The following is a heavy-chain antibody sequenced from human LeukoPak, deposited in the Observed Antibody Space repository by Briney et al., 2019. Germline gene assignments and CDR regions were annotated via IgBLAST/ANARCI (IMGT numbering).Heavy chain of an antibody. Sequence: PSETLSLTCAVSGGSISSNNWWGWVRQPPGKGLEWIGEIYHSGSPNYNPSLKSRVTISVDKARNHFSLNLSSVTAADTAVYYCARVNINNWHSCDYWGQGTLVTVSS. CDR3: ARVNINNWHSCDY. D-gene: IGHD1-1*01. CDR1: GGSISSNNW. V-gene: IGHV4-4*02. CDR2: IYHSGSP. J-gene: IGHJ4*02.